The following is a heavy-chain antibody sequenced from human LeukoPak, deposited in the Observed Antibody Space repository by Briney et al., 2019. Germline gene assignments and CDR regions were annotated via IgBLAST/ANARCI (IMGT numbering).Heavy chain of an antibody. V-gene: IGHV4-30-4*01. CDR1: GGSISSGDYY. Sequence: PSETLSLTCTVSGGSISSGDYYWSWIRQPPGKGLEWIGYIYYSGSTYYNPSLKSRVTISVDTSKNQFSLKLSSVTAADTAVYYCARDSGYDRAYYYYMDVWGKGTTVTVSS. CDR2: IYYSGST. D-gene: IGHD5-12*01. J-gene: IGHJ6*03. CDR3: ARDSGYDRAYYYYMDV.